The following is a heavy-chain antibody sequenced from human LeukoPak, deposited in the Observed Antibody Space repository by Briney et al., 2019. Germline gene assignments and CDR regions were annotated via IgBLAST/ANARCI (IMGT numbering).Heavy chain of an antibody. CDR1: GFTFSDYY. J-gene: IGHJ3*02. V-gene: IGHV3-66*01. CDR2: IYSGGST. D-gene: IGHD2-15*01. Sequence: GGSLRLSCAASGFTFSDYYMSWVRQAPGKGLEWVSVIYSGGSTYYADSVKGRFTISRDNSKNTLYLQMNSLRAEDTAVYYCARGYCSGGSCYLDAFDIWGQGTMVTVSS. CDR3: ARGYCSGGSCYLDAFDI.